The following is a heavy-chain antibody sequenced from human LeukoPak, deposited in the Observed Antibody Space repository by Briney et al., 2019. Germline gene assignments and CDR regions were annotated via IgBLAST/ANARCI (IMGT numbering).Heavy chain of an antibody. J-gene: IGHJ3*02. Sequence: GGSLRLSCAAYGFTFSGYCMSWVRQAPGKGLEWVANLKQDGCEKYYVDSVKGRFTISRDNAKNSLYLQMNSLRAEDTAVYYCARRSVVVVAASVTDAFDIWGQGTIVTVSS. V-gene: IGHV3-7*03. CDR1: GFTFSGYC. CDR2: LKQDGCEK. D-gene: IGHD2-15*01. CDR3: ARRSVVVVAASVTDAFDI.